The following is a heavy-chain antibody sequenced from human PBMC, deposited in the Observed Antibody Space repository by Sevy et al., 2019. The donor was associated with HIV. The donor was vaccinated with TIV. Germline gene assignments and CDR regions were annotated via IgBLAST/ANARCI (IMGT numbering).Heavy chain of an antibody. D-gene: IGHD3-3*01. Sequence: GGSLRLSCAASGFTFSKYSMSWVRQPPGKGLEWVSTLSFGCGEINYADSVKGRFTISRDNSKSSVYLQMNSLRPEDTAVYYCAGEVGTIPHDYWGQGTLVTVSS. CDR1: GFTFSKYS. CDR3: AGEVGTIPHDY. CDR2: LSFGCGEI. J-gene: IGHJ4*02. V-gene: IGHV3-23*01.